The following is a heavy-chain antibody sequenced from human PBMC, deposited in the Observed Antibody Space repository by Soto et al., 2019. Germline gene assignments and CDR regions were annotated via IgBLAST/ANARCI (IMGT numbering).Heavy chain of an antibody. J-gene: IGHJ4*02. V-gene: IGHV3-33*01. CDR1: GFTFNRYG. D-gene: IGHD6-19*01. Sequence: GGSLRLSCAASGFTFNRYGMHWVRQAPGRGLEWVAVIWYDGSNIYYADSVKGRFTISRDNSKDTLDLQMNSLRAEDTAVYYCARDREQWLVGYYFDYWGQGTLVTVSS. CDR3: ARDREQWLVGYYFDY. CDR2: IWYDGSNI.